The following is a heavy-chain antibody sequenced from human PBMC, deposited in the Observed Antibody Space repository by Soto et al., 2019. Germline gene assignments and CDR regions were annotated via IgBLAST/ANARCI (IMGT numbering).Heavy chain of an antibody. Sequence: QVHLVQSGAEVKTPGSSVKVCCKASGGTFSSYAISWVRQAAGQGLEWMGGIIPIFGTANYAQKFQGRVTITADESTSTAYMELSSLRSEDTAVYYCARSYSSGYIHFDPWGQGTLVTVTS. V-gene: IGHV1-69*01. J-gene: IGHJ5*02. CDR1: GGTFSSYA. CDR3: ARSYSSGYIHFDP. D-gene: IGHD6-19*01. CDR2: IIPIFGTA.